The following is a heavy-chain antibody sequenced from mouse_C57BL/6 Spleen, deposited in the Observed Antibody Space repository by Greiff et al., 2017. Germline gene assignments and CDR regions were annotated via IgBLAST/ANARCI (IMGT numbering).Heavy chain of an antibody. CDR3: ARGAYEYDTALDY. Sequence: QVQLQQSGAELVKPGASVKISCKASGYAFSSYWMNWVKQRPGKGLEWIGQIYPGDGDTNYNGKFKGKATLTADKSSSTAHMQLSSLTSEDSAVYFCARGAYEYDTALDYWGQGTSVTASS. V-gene: IGHV1-80*01. CDR2: IYPGDGDT. J-gene: IGHJ4*01. D-gene: IGHD2-4*01. CDR1: GYAFSSYW.